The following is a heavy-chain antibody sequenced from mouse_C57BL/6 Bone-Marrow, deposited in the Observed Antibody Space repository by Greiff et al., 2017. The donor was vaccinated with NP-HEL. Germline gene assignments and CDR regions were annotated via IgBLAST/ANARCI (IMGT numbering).Heavy chain of an antibody. V-gene: IGHV1-80*01. J-gene: IGHJ3*01. CDR1: GYAFSSYW. D-gene: IGHD1-1*01. CDR3: ARSDYFPWFAY. Sequence: QVQLQQSGAELVKPGASVTISCKASGYAFSSYWMNWVKQRPGKGLVWIGQIYPGDGDTNYNGKFKGKATLTADKSSSTAYMQLSSLTSEDSAVYFCARSDYFPWFAYWGQGTLVTVSA. CDR2: IYPGDGDT.